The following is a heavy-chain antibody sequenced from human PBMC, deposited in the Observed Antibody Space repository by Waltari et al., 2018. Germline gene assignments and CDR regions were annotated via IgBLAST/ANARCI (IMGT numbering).Heavy chain of an antibody. CDR1: GFTLSTYP. J-gene: IGHJ4*02. CDR3: AKGGIDTLTCYYTGFDY. V-gene: IGHV3-23*01. CDR2: ISDSGVST. Sequence: EVQLLESGGGGVQPGGALRLSCAASGFTLSTYPMSWVRPAPGKGLEWVSVISDSGVSTYSADSVKGLLTISRENSKNTLYLHMHRMRAADTAVYYCAKGGIDTLTCYYTGFDYWGPGTLVTV. D-gene: IGHD3-9*01.